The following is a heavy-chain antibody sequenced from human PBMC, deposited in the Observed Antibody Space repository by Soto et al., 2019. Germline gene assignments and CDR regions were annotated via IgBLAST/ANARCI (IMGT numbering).Heavy chain of an antibody. CDR2: VHDTGTT. Sequence: QLQLQESGPGLVKPSETLSLTCAVSGGSVSSGGNYWGWIRQSPGQGLEWIGSVHDTGTTHYNPSLTSRDIISVDTSKNQFALYVSSVTAADTAVYYCARGLSSPSAAGVWGQGTLVTVSS. V-gene: IGHV4-39*01. J-gene: IGHJ4*02. D-gene: IGHD6-6*01. CDR1: GGSVSSGGNY. CDR3: ARGLSSPSAAGV.